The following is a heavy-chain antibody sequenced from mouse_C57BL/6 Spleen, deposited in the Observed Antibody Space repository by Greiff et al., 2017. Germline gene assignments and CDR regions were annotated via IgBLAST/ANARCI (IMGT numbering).Heavy chain of an antibody. CDR1: GFTFSSYA. V-gene: IGHV5-4*03. CDR3: ASHTMVTAAWFAY. J-gene: IGHJ3*01. D-gene: IGHD2-2*01. CDR2: ISDGCSYP. Sequence: EVMLVESGGGLVKPGGSLKLSCAASGFTFSSYAMSWVRQTPEKRLEWVATISDGCSYPYYPDTVNGRFTIARDNAKNHLYLQMRNLKSEDTAMYDCASHTMVTAAWFAYWGQGTLVTVSA.